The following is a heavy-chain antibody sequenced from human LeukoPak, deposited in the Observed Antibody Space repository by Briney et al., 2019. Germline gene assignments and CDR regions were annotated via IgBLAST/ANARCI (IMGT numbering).Heavy chain of an antibody. Sequence: GGSLRLSCAASGFTFSSYWMSWVRQAPGKGLEWVANIKQDGSEKYYVDSVKGRFTISRDNAKNSLYLQMNSLRAEDTAVYYCARESYDFWSGPAGDWFDPWGQGTLVTVSS. D-gene: IGHD3-3*01. CDR2: IKQDGSEK. CDR3: ARESYDFWSGPAGDWFDP. J-gene: IGHJ5*02. CDR1: GFTFSSYW. V-gene: IGHV3-7*01.